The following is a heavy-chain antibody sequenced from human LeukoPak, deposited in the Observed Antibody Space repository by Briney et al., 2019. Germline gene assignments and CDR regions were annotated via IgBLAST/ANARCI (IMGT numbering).Heavy chain of an antibody. CDR2: IIPILGIG. J-gene: IGHJ5*02. V-gene: IGHV1-69*04. CDR3: ARDVDGSSSDWFDP. CDR1: GGTFSSYA. D-gene: IGHD6-13*01. Sequence: SVKVSCKASGGTFSSYAISWVRQAPGQGLEWMGRIIPILGIGNYAQKFQGRVTITADKSTSTAYMELSSLRSEDTAVYYCARDVDGSSSDWFDPWGQGTLVTVSS.